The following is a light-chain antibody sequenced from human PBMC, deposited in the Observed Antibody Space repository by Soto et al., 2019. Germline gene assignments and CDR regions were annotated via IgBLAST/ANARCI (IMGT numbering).Light chain of an antibody. CDR3: SSYTSSSTLLYV. CDR2: EVS. CDR1: SSDIGGYSY. J-gene: IGLJ1*01. Sequence: QSALAQPASVSGSPGQSITISCTGTSSDIGGYSYVSWYQQHPGRAPKLMLFEVSLRPSGVSSRFFGSKSGNTASLTISGLQPEDEADYYCSSYTSSSTLLYVFGTGTKLTVL. V-gene: IGLV2-14*01.